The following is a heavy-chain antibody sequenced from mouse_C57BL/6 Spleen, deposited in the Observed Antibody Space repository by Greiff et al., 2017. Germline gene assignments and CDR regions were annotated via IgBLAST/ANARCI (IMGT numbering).Heavy chain of an antibody. V-gene: IGHV5-6*01. CDR1: GFTFSSYG. J-gene: IGHJ2*01. D-gene: IGHD1-1*01. CDR2: ISSGGSYT. Sequence: EVKLMESGGDLVKPGGSLKLSCAASGFTFSSYGMSWVRQTPDKRLEWVATISSGGSYTYYPDSVKGRVTISRDKAKNTLYLQMSSLKSEDTAMYYGARHWDYGSSSYYFDYWGQGTTLTVSS. CDR3: ARHWDYGSSSYYFDY.